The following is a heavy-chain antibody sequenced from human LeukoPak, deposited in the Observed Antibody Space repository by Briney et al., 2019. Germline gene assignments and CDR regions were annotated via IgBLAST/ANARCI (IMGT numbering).Heavy chain of an antibody. V-gene: IGHV3-23*01. D-gene: IGHD5-18*01. J-gene: IGHJ4*02. CDR3: AKREDTYGPPNY. Sequence: GGSLRLSCAVSGFTFSSYAMHWVRQAPGKGLEWVSGISSSGGNTYYADSVKGRFTISRDNSMNTLSLQMNSLRAEDTAVYFCAKREDTYGPPNYWGQGALVTVSS. CDR2: ISSSGGNT. CDR1: GFTFSSYA.